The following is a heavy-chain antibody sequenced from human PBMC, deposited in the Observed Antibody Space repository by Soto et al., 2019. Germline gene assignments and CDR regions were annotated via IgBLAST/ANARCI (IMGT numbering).Heavy chain of an antibody. Sequence: QVQLVESGGGVVQPGTSLRLSCAAAGFTVSRYGMHWERQAPGQRMELVDLISDGGSHIYYADSVTGRFTISRDNPKDTLVLQTSSLRAEDTTMYYLARDRDCAGTNGPANWFDPWGQGTLVTFSS. CDR3: ARDRDCAGTNGPANWFDP. CDR2: ISDGGSHI. J-gene: IGHJ5*02. D-gene: IGHD3-10*02. V-gene: IGHV3-30*03. CDR1: GFTVSRYG.